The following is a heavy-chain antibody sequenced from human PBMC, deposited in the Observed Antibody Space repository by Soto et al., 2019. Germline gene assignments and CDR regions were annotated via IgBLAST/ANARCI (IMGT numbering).Heavy chain of an antibody. CDR3: VREGVYRGAYYYYGMDV. D-gene: IGHD3-10*01. Sequence: QVQLVQSGAEVKKPGASVKVSCKASGYTFTSYGISWVRQAPGQGLEWMGWISSYNANTNYEQKLQGRVTMTTDTSTNTAYMEVRSLKFDDTAVYYCVREGVYRGAYYYYGMDVW. V-gene: IGHV1-18*01. CDR2: ISSYNANT. CDR1: GYTFTSYG. J-gene: IGHJ6*01.